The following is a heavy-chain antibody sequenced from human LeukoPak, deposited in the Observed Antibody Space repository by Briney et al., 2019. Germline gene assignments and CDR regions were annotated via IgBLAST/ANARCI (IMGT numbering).Heavy chain of an antibody. J-gene: IGHJ4*02. CDR3: ARVIRYCSSTSCQYYFDY. CDR1: GYTFTSYY. V-gene: IGHV1-46*01. CDR2: INPSGGST. D-gene: IGHD2-2*01. Sequence: ASVKVSCKTSGYTFTSYYMHWVRQAPGQGLEWMGIINPSGGSTSYAQKFQGRVTMTRDTSTSTVYMELSSLRSEDTAVYYCARVIRYCSSTSCQYYFDYWGQGTLVTVSS.